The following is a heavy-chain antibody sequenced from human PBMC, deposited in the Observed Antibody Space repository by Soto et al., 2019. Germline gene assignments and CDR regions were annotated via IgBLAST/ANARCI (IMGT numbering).Heavy chain of an antibody. D-gene: IGHD4-4*01. CDR2: FGGSGGST. J-gene: IGHJ6*02. V-gene: IGHV3-23*01. CDR3: AKGATVPINSAFRKFYYYAMDV. CDR1: GFTFSNYA. Sequence: GGSLRLSCAASGFTFSNYAMSWVRQAPGKGLEWASPFGGSGGSTFYADSVKGRFTISRDNSKSTLYLQMNSLRAEDTAVYYCAKGATVPINSAFRKFYYYAMDVWGQGTTVTVSS.